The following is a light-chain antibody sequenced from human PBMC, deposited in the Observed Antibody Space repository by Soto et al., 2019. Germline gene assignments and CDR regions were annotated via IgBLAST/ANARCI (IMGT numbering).Light chain of an antibody. CDR1: QSVRSSY. J-gene: IGKJ1*01. Sequence: VSLNQEERATLSCRASQSVRSSYLAWYQQKPGQAPRLLIYDASSRATSIPDRFSGSGSGTDFTLTICRLEAEDFTVYYCHVYASPLCTFAQGAIVAI. CDR3: HVYASPLCT. V-gene: IGKV3-20*01. CDR2: DAS.